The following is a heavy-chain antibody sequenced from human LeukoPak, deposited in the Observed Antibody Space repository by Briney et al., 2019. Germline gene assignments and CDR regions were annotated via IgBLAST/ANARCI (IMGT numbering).Heavy chain of an antibody. CDR3: ARMSGMVVRGVIPDYYYMDV. V-gene: IGHV4-39*01. CDR1: GGSISSSSYY. CDR2: IYYSGST. D-gene: IGHD3-10*01. J-gene: IGHJ6*03. Sequence: SETLSLTCTVPGGSISSSSYYWGWIRQPPGKGLEWIGSIYYSGSTYYNPSLKSRVTISVDTSKNQFSLKLSSVTAADTAVYYCARMSGMVVRGVIPDYYYMDVWGKGTTVTVSS.